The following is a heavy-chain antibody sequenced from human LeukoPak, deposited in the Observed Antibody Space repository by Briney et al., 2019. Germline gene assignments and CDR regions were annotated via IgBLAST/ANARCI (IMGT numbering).Heavy chain of an antibody. Sequence: SETLSLTCTVSGGSISSYYWSWIRQPPGKGLEWIGYIYYSGSTNYNPSLKSRVTISVDTSKNQFSLKLSSVTAADTAVYYCARGYYDFWSGYWHWGQGTLVTVSS. V-gene: IGHV4-59*12. CDR2: IYYSGST. D-gene: IGHD3-3*01. CDR1: GGSISSYY. CDR3: ARGYYDFWSGYWH. J-gene: IGHJ4*02.